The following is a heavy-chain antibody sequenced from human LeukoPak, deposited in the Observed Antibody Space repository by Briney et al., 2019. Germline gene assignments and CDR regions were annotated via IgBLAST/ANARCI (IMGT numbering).Heavy chain of an antibody. CDR2: IYYSGST. D-gene: IGHD6-19*01. J-gene: IGHJ5*02. CDR3: ARGGFIAVAGTYDWFDP. Sequence: SETLSLTCTVSGGSISSSSYYWGWIRQPPGKGLEWIGSIYYSGSTYYNPSLKSRVTISLDTSKNQFSLKLSSVTAADTAVYYCARGGFIAVAGTYDWFDPWGQGTLVTVSS. CDR1: GGSISSSSYY. V-gene: IGHV4-39*07.